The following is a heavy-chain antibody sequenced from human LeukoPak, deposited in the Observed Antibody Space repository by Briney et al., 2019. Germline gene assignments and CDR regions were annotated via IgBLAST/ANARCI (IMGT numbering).Heavy chain of an antibody. CDR2: ITGSGSSA. V-gene: IGHV3-23*01. J-gene: IGHJ3*02. CDR1: GFTVSSNY. Sequence: PGGSLRLSCAASGFTVSSNYMSWVRQAPGKGLEWVSGITGSGSSAYYADSVKGRFTISRDNSKNTLSLQMNSLRAEDTAVYYCAKDRVYASGSRDAFDIWGQGTMVTVSS. CDR3: AKDRVYASGSRDAFDI. D-gene: IGHD3-10*01.